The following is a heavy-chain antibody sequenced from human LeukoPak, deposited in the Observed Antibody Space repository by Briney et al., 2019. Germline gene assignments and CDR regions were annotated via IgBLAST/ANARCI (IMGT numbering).Heavy chain of an antibody. J-gene: IGHJ3*02. CDR3: ARGGGSGSFYIDAFDI. CDR2: INHSGST. Sequence: PSETLSLTCAVYGGSFSGYYWSWIRQPPGKGLEWIGEINHSGSTNYNPSLKSRVTISVDTSKNQFSLKLSSVTAADTAVYYCARGGGSGSFYIDAFDIWGQGTMVTVSS. CDR1: GGSFSGYY. D-gene: IGHD3-10*01. V-gene: IGHV4-34*01.